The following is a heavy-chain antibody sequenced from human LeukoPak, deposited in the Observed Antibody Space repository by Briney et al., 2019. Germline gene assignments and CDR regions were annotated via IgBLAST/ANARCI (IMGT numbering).Heavy chain of an antibody. CDR2: IYYSGST. CDR3: ARRSRTGFFDY. Sequence: SETLSLTCTVSGGSFSSNSYYWGWIRRPPGKGLEWIGSIYYSGSTYYNPSLKSRVTISVDTSKNQFSLKVSSVTAADTAVYYCARRSRTGFFDYWGQGTLVTVSS. J-gene: IGHJ4*02. V-gene: IGHV4-39*01. D-gene: IGHD3-10*01. CDR1: GGSFSSNSYY.